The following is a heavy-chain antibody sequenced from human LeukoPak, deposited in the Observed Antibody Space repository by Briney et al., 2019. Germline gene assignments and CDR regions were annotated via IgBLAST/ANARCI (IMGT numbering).Heavy chain of an antibody. J-gene: IGHJ6*04. CDR2: ITNSGRDA. CDR1: GFTFSDHY. CDR3: GRGHFGLDV. V-gene: IGHV3-11*06. Sequence: GGSLRLSCAASGFTFSDHYMTWIRQAPGEGLEWVSYITNSGRDADYSDSVRGRSTTSRDNAKNSLYLQMNSLRPEDTAIYYCGRGHFGLDVWGKGTTVTVSS.